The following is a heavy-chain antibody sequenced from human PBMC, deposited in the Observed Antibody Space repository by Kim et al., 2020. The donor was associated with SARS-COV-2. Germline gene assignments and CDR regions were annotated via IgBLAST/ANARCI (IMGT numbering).Heavy chain of an antibody. V-gene: IGHV4-59*01. J-gene: IGHJ6*02. CDR2: IYYSGST. CDR3: ARAYGDYNYGMDV. D-gene: IGHD4-17*01. Sequence: SETLSLTCTVSGGSISSYYWSWIRQPPGKGLEWIGYIYYSGSTNYNPSLKSRVTISVDTSKNQFSLKLSSVTAADTAVYYCARAYGDYNYGMDVWGQGTTVTVSS. CDR1: GGSISSYY.